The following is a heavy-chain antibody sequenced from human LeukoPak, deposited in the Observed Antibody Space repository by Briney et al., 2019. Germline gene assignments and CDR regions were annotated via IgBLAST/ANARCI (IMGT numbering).Heavy chain of an antibody. Sequence: GGSLRLSCAASGFTFSFYAMSWVRQAPGKGLEWVALIWYDGSNKYYADSVKGRFTISRDNSKNTLYLQMNSLRAEDTAVYYCARSRGYRYGYFYYGMDVWGQGTTVTVSS. V-gene: IGHV3-33*08. CDR3: ARSRGYRYGYFYYGMDV. J-gene: IGHJ6*02. CDR1: GFTFSFYA. D-gene: IGHD5-18*01. CDR2: IWYDGSNK.